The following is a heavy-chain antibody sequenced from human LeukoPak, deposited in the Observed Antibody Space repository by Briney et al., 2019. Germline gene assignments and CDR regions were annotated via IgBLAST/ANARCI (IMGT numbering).Heavy chain of an antibody. Sequence: PSETLSLTCTVSGYSLRSGSYWGWIRQPPGKGLEWIGSIYHSGSTFYNPSLKSRATISVDTSKNQFSLKLSSVTAADTAVYYCGRDRGVGVTFIDYWGQGTLVTVSS. CDR3: GRDRGVGVTFIDY. CDR1: GYSLRSGSY. D-gene: IGHD1-26*01. CDR2: IYHSGST. J-gene: IGHJ4*02. V-gene: IGHV4-38-2*02.